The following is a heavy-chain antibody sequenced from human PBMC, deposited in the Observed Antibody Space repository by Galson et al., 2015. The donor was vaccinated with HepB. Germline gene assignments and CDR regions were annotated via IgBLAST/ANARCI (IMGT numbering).Heavy chain of an antibody. D-gene: IGHD4-17*01. CDR1: GFTFHNYW. Sequence: SLRISCAASGFTFHNYWMNWVRHTPGKGLEWVASMKQDGGEKHYLDAVRGRFTISGDAATNSLLLQMNSLRAEDTAVYHCYDGHYSGRCGRGTQVTVSS. J-gene: IGHJ4*02. CDR2: MKQDGGEK. V-gene: IGHV3-7*01. CDR3: YDGHYSGR.